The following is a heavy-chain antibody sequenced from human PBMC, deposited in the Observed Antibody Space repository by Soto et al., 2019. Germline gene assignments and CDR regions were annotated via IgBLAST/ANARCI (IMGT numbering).Heavy chain of an antibody. D-gene: IGHD7-27*01. CDR1: GGSLSSYY. J-gene: IGHJ5*02. V-gene: IGHV4-59*12. CDR3: ARVPGP. Sequence: SETLSLTCTVSGGSLSSYYWSWIRRPPGMGLEWIGYIYHSGSTYYNPSLKSRVTISVGRSKNQFSLKLSSVTAADTAVYYCARVPGPWGQGTLVTVS. CDR2: IYHSGST.